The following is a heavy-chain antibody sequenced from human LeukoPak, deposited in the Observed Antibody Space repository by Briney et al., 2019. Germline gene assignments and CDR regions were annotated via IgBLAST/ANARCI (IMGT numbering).Heavy chain of an antibody. CDR1: GFTFSSYA. Sequence: PGGSLRLSCAASGFTFSSYAMHWVRQAPGKGLEWVAVISYDGSNKYYADSVKGRFTISRDNSKNTLYLQMNSLRAEDTAVYYCAKDPRFGLTGYYSDYYFDYWGQGTLVTVSS. CDR3: AKDPRFGLTGYYSDYYFDY. D-gene: IGHD3-9*01. J-gene: IGHJ4*02. CDR2: ISYDGSNK. V-gene: IGHV3-30*04.